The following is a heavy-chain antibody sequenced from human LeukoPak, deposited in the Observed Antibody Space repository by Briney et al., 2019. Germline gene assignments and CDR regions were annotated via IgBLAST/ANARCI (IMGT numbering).Heavy chain of an antibody. D-gene: IGHD3-22*01. CDR3: AKAPLHYYDSSGYGVY. J-gene: IGHJ4*02. CDR1: GFTVSSNY. Sequence: PGGSLRLSCAASGFTVSSNYMSWVRQAPGKGLEWVSAISGSGGSTYYADSVKGRFTISRDNSKNTLYLQMNSLRAEDTAVYYCAKAPLHYYDSSGYGVYWGQGTLVTVSS. V-gene: IGHV3-23*01. CDR2: ISGSGGST.